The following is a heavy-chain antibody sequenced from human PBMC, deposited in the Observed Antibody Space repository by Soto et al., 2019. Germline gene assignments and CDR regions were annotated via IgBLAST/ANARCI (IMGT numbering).Heavy chain of an antibody. D-gene: IGHD3-9*01. CDR3: AKYPLFFDILTGYYDY. Sequence: GGSLRLSCAASGFTFSSYAMSWVRQAPGEGPEWVSAISVSGGSTYYADSVKGRFTISRDNSKNTLYLQMNSLRAQDTAVYYCAKYPLFFDILTGYYDYWGQGTLVTVSS. CDR1: GFTFSSYA. V-gene: IGHV3-23*01. J-gene: IGHJ4*02. CDR2: ISVSGGST.